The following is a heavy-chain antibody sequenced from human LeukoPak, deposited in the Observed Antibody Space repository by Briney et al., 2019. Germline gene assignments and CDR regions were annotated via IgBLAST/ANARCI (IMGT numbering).Heavy chain of an antibody. CDR3: ARDYFDY. CDR1: GFRFSDFG. J-gene: IGHJ4*02. V-gene: IGHV3-30*03. Sequence: GGSLRLSCAASGFRFSDFGMYWVRQAPGKGLEWVAVISYDGSNKYYADSVKGRFTISRDNSKNTLYLQMNSLSAEDTAVYYCARDYFDYWGQGTLVTVSS. CDR2: ISYDGSNK.